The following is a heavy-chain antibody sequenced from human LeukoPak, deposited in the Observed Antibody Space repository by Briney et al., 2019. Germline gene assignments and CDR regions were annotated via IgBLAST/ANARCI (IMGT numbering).Heavy chain of an antibody. CDR1: GYSFTSYW. V-gene: IGHV5-51*01. CDR2: IYPGDSDT. CDR3: ARRDTIFWHRYYFDY. J-gene: IGHJ4*02. Sequence: GESLKISCKGSGYSFTSYWIGWGRQMPGKGLEGMGIIYPGDSDTRYSPSFQGQVTISADKSISTAYLQWSSLKASDAAIYYCARRDTIFWHRYYFDYWGQGTLVTVSS. D-gene: IGHD3-9*01.